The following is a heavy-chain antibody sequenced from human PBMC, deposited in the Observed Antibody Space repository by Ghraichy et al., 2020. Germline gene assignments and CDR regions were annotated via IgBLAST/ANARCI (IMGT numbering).Heavy chain of an antibody. V-gene: IGHV4-59*11. D-gene: IGHD6-6*01. Sequence: SETLSLTCTVSGGSINSHYWSWIRQPPGTGLEWIGYIYYSCTTSYNPSLKSRVTISIDTSKNQFSLRLNSVTAADTAVYYCARNLNSYSSSSNYWGQGTLVTVSS. CDR3: ARNLNSYSSSSNY. CDR1: GGSINSHY. CDR2: IYYSCTT. J-gene: IGHJ4*02.